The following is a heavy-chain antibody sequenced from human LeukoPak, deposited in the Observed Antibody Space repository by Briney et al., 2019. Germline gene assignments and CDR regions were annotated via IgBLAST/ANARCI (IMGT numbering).Heavy chain of an antibody. CDR1: GFSFSNAW. CDR3: TTGVEMPTSFDC. CDR2: IKPKTDGGTT. D-gene: IGHD5-24*01. V-gene: IGHV3-15*01. J-gene: IGHJ4*02. Sequence: GGSLRLSCAASGFSFSNAWMTWVRQAPGKGLEWVGRIKPKTDGGTTDYAAPVKGRFTISRDDSKNTLFLQMNSLETEDTAVYYCTTGVEMPTSFDCWGQGTLVTVSS.